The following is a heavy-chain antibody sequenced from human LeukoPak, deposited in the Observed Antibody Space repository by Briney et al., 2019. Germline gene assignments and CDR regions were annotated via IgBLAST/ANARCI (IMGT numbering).Heavy chain of an antibody. CDR1: GGSISSYY. D-gene: IGHD3-22*01. CDR2: ISYSGST. J-gene: IGHJ3*02. CDR3: ARSGDYYDSSGYFSWTFDI. Sequence: PSETLSLTCTVSGGSISSYYWSWIRQPPGKGLEWIGYISYSGSTNYNPSLRSRVTISVDTSKNQFSLKLSSVTAADTAVYYCARSGDYYDSSGYFSWTFDIWDQGTMVTVSS. V-gene: IGHV4-59*01.